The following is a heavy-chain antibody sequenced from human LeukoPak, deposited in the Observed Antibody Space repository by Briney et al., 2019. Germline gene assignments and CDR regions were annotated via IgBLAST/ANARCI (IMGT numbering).Heavy chain of an antibody. V-gene: IGHV3-23*01. Sequence: PGGSLRLSCAASGFTFSSYAMSWVRQAPGKGLEWVSAISGSGGSTYYADSVKGRFTISRDNSKNTLYLQMNSLRAEDTAVYYCAKGTVGDTTGSWFDPWGQGTLVTVSS. CDR1: GFTFSSYA. J-gene: IGHJ5*02. CDR3: AKGTVGDTTGSWFDP. D-gene: IGHD1-26*01. CDR2: ISGSGGST.